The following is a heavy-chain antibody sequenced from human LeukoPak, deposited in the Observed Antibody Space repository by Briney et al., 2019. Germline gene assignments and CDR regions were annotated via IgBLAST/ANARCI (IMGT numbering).Heavy chain of an antibody. D-gene: IGHD5-18*01. J-gene: IGHJ4*02. V-gene: IGHV3-7*01. CDR1: GFTFRNYW. CDR3: ARGGYSYGYVFDY. Sequence: GGSLRLSCTASGFTFRNYWMSWVRQAPGKGLEWVANIKQDGSEKYYVDSVKGRFTISRDNAKNSLYLQMNNLGAEDTAVYYCARGGYSYGYVFDYWGQGTLVTVSS. CDR2: IKQDGSEK.